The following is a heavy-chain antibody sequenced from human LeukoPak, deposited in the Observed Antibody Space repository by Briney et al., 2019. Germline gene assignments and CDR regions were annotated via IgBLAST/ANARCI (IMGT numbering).Heavy chain of an antibody. CDR3: ARDTCDGGSCYVYYFDY. V-gene: IGHV3-30*04. Sequence: GGSLRLSCAASGFTFSSYAMHWVRQAPGKGLEWVAVISYDGSNKYYADSVKGRFTISRDNSKSTLYLQMNSLRAEDTAVYYCARDTCDGGSCYVYYFDYWGQGTLVTVSS. J-gene: IGHJ4*02. CDR1: GFTFSSYA. D-gene: IGHD2-15*01. CDR2: ISYDGSNK.